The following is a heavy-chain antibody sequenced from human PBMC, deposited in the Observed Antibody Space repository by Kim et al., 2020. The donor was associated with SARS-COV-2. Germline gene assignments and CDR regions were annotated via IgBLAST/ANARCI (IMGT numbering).Heavy chain of an antibody. D-gene: IGHD3-9*01. Sequence: GGSLRLSCAASGFTFSSYAMHWVRQAPGKGLEWVAVISYDGSNKYYADSVKGRFTISRDNSKNTLYLQMNSLRAEDTAVYYCARLTGYFGHYWGQGTLVTVSS. CDR1: GFTFSSYA. CDR2: ISYDGSNK. V-gene: IGHV3-30*04. J-gene: IGHJ4*02. CDR3: ARLTGYFGHY.